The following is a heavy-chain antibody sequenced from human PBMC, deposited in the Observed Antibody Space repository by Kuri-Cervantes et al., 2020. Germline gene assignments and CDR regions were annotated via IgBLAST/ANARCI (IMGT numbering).Heavy chain of an antibody. D-gene: IGHD1-26*01. J-gene: IGHJ6*02. CDR2: IFHSGST. Sequence: GSLRLSCTVSGGSISSSSYYWGWIRQPPGKGLEWIGNIFHSGSTYYNPSLKSRVTISVDTSKNQFSLKLSSVTAADTAVYYCARGARHPTYGMDVWGQGTTVTVSS. V-gene: IGHV4-39*07. CDR3: ARGARHPTYGMDV. CDR1: GGSISSSSYY.